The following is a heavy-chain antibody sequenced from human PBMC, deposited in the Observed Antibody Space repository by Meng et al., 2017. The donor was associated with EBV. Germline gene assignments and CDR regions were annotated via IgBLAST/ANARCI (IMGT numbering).Heavy chain of an antibody. CDR3: ARGDYTNYPRWFDP. CDR2: IYYTGST. D-gene: IGHD4-11*01. Sequence: QVQLQESGPGLGKPSXXLSLTCXVSGGSVNNESYYWGWIRQPPGKGLEYIGYIYYTGSTNYNSSLKSRVTISLDKSKNQFSLKLTSLTAADTAIYYCARGDYTNYPRWFDPWGQGTLVTVSS. J-gene: IGHJ5*02. V-gene: IGHV4-61*01. CDR1: GGSVNNESYY.